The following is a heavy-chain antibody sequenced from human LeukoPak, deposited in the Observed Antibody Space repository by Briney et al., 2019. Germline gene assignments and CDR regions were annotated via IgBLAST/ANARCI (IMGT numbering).Heavy chain of an antibody. CDR1: GGSITSHF. J-gene: IGHJ4*02. CDR2: IHYSGST. Sequence: PSETLSLTCSVSGGSITSHFWSWIRQPPGKGLEWIGYIHYSGSTNYNPSLKSRVTISVDTSKNQFSLKLSSVTAADTAVYYCARDVAYGSGSADYWGQGTLVTVSS. V-gene: IGHV4-59*11. D-gene: IGHD3-10*01. CDR3: ARDVAYGSGSADY.